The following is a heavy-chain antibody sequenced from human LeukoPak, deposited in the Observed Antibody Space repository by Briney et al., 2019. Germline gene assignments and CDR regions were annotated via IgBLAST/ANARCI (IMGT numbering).Heavy chain of an antibody. CDR2: INPNRGGT. CDR3: SRGPHWDPHFDF. D-gene: IGHD7-27*01. J-gene: IGHJ4*02. CDR1: GYTFTSYG. Sequence: WASVKVSCKASGYTFTSYGISWVRQATGQRLEWMGWINPNRGGTNYAQKFQGRVIMTWDTSISTASMELSRLRSDDTAVYYCSRGPHWDPHFDFWGQGTLVTVSS. V-gene: IGHV1-2*02.